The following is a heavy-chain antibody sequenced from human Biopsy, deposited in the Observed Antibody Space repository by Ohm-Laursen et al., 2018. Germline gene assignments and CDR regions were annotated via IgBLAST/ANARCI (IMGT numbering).Heavy chain of an antibody. CDR1: GYTLTGQY. CDR3: ARGEVTFGELIVSLDS. D-gene: IGHD3-16*02. Sequence: ASVKVSCKASGYTLTGQYLHWVRQAPGQGLEWMGWIRPLNGDTKYGQKFQDRVTMTTDTSTSTVYMELTSLRSDDTAVYYCARGEVTFGELIVSLDSWGQGTLVTVSS. J-gene: IGHJ4*02. V-gene: IGHV1-18*01. CDR2: IRPLNGDT.